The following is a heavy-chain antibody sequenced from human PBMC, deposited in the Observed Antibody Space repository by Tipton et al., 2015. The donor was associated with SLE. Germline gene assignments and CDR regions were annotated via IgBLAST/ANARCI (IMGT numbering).Heavy chain of an antibody. V-gene: IGHV4-34*01. CDR2: INHSGST. Sequence: LRLSCAASGFTFSDYYMDWVRLAPGKGLEWIGEINHSGSTNYNPSLKSRVTISVDPSKNQFSLRLTSLTAADTAVYYCARVVYSFSDAFDIWGQGTLVTVSS. J-gene: IGHJ3*02. D-gene: IGHD6-13*01. CDR3: ARVVYSFSDAFDI. CDR1: GFTFSDYY.